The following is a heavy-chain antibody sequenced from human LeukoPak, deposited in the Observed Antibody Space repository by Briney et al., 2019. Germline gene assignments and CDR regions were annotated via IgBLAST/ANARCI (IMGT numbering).Heavy chain of an antibody. CDR1: GFTVSSNY. J-gene: IGHJ4*02. V-gene: IGHV3-23*01. CDR3: AKSTSFYLDS. Sequence: PGGSLRLSCAASGFTVSSNYMTWVRQAPGKGLESISVISGSGDATNYADSVKGRFTISRDNSKSTLYVQMNSLRAEDTAVYYCAKSTSFYLDSWGQGTLVTVSS. CDR2: ISGSGDAT.